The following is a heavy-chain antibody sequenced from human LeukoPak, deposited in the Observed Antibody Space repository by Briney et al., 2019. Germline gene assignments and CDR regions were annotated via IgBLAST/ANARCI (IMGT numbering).Heavy chain of an antibody. CDR2: INHSGST. Sequence: SETLSLTCAVYGGSFSGYYWSWIRQPPGKGLERIGEINHSGSTNYNPSLKSRVTISVDTSKNQFSLKLSSVTAADTAVYYCARGVGSYGYFLWLRSRFDYWGQGTLVTVSS. D-gene: IGHD5-18*01. V-gene: IGHV4-34*01. CDR3: ARGVGSYGYFLWLRSRFDY. J-gene: IGHJ4*02. CDR1: GGSFSGYY.